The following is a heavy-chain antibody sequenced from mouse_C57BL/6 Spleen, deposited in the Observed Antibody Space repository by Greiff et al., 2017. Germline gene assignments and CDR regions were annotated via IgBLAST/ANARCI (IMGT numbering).Heavy chain of an antibody. CDR1: GYTFTSYW. V-gene: IGHV1-69*01. CDR3: ARSFYYGSSHHWYFDV. D-gene: IGHD1-1*01. Sequence: VQLQQPGAELVMPGASVKLSCKASGYTFTSYWMHWVKQRPGQGLEWIGEIDPSDSYTNYNQKFKGKSTFTVDKSSSTAYMQLSSLTSEDSAVYYCARSFYYGSSHHWYFDVWGTGTTVTVSS. J-gene: IGHJ1*03. CDR2: IDPSDSYT.